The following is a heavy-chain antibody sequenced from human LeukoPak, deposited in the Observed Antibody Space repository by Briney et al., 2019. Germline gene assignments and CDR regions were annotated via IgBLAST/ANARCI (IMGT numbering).Heavy chain of an antibody. CDR2: INPSGGST. D-gene: IGHD3-22*01. V-gene: IGHV1-46*01. J-gene: IGHJ6*02. CDR1: GYTFTSYY. CDR3: ARDYYDSSGYITGMDV. Sequence: ASVKVSCKASGYTFTSYYMHWVRQAPGQGLEWMGIINPSGGSTSYAQKFQGRVTMTRDTSTSTVYMELSSLRSEDTAMYYCARDYYDSSGYITGMDVWGQGTTVTVSS.